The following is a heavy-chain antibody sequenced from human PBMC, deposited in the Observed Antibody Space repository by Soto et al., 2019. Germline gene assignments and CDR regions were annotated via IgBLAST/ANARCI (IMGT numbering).Heavy chain of an antibody. CDR2: IIPILGIA. D-gene: IGHD5-18*01. Sequence: SVKVSCKASGGTFSSYTISWARQAPGQGLEWMGRIIPILGIANYAQKFQGRVTITADTSTSTVYMELSSLRSEDTAVYYCARGGGIQVYYYYGMDVWGQGTTVTVSS. V-gene: IGHV1-69*02. J-gene: IGHJ6*02. CDR1: GGTFSSYT. CDR3: ARGGGIQVYYYYGMDV.